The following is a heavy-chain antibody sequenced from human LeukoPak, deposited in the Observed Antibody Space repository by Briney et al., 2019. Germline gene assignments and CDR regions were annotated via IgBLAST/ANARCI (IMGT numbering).Heavy chain of an antibody. J-gene: IGHJ5*02. D-gene: IGHD3-9*01. Sequence: GASVKVSCKASGYTFTGYYMHWVRQAPGEGLEWMGGIIPIFGTANYAQKFQGRVTITADESTSTAYMELSSLRSEDTAVYYCARDQYDILTGYQNHFDPWGQGTLVTVSS. V-gene: IGHV1-69*13. CDR3: ARDQYDILTGYQNHFDP. CDR1: GYTFTGYY. CDR2: IIPIFGTA.